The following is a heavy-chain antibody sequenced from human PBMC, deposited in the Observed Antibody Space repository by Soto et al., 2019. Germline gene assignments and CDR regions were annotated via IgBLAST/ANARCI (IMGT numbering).Heavy chain of an antibody. D-gene: IGHD3-22*01. V-gene: IGHV3-33*01. CDR1: GVTFSSYG. Sequence: GGSLRLSCAASGVTFSSYGMHWVRQAPGKGLEWVAVIWYDGSNKYYADSVKGRFTIYRDNSKNAVYLQMNSVRAEDTVVYYCARDLLLHESSGYYYAPWGPGPLVTVFS. CDR2: IWYDGSNK. J-gene: IGHJ5*02. CDR3: ARDLLLHESSGYYYAP.